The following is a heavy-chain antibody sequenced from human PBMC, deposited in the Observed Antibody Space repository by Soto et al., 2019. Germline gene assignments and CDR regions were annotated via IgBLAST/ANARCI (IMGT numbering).Heavy chain of an antibody. CDR2: IIPIFGTA. V-gene: IGHV1-69*01. CDR3: ARNPTPFIAAAGTGWFDP. J-gene: IGHJ5*02. Sequence: QVQLVQSGAEVKKPGSSVKVSCKASGGTFSSYAISWVRQAPGQGLEWMGGIIPIFGTANYAQKFQGRVTITADESTSTAYMELSSLRSEDTAVYYCARNPTPFIAAAGTGWFDPWGQGTLVTVSS. D-gene: IGHD6-13*01. CDR1: GGTFSSYA.